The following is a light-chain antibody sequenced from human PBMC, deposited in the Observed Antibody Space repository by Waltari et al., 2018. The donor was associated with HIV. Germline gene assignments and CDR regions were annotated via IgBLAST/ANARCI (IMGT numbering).Light chain of an antibody. Sequence: QTALTQPASVSGSPGQSITISCTGTSSDVGGYNLVSWYQQHPGKAPKLMIYEVSKRPSGVSNRFSGSKSGNTASLTISGLQAEDEADYYCCSYAGSNWVFGGGTKLTVL. CDR1: SSDVGGYNL. V-gene: IGLV2-23*02. CDR3: CSYAGSNWV. J-gene: IGLJ3*02. CDR2: EVS.